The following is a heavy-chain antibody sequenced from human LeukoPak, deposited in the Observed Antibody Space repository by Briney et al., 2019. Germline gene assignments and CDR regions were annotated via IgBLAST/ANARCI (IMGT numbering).Heavy chain of an antibody. V-gene: IGHV1-2*02. CDR1: GYTFTGYY. Sequence: ASVKVSCKASGYTFTGYYMHWVRQAPGQGLEWMGWINPNSGGTNYAQKFQGRVTMTRDTSISTAYMELSRLRSDETAVYYCARDGLGRGYSYGLTFDYWGEGTQVTVSS. CDR2: INPNSGGT. CDR3: ARDGLGRGYSYGLTFDY. D-gene: IGHD5-18*01. J-gene: IGHJ4*02.